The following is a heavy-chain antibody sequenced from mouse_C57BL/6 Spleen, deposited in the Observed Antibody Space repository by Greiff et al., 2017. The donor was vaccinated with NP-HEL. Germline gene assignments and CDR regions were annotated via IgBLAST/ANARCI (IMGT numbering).Heavy chain of an antibody. D-gene: IGHD1-1*01. CDR2: INYDGSST. Sequence: EVKLVESEGGLVQPGSSMKLSCTASGFTFSDYYMAWVRQVPEKGLEWVANINYDGSSTYYLDSLKSRFIISRDNAKNILYLQMSSLKSEDTATYYWARDRYYYGSRTYFDVWGTGTTVTVSS. CDR3: ARDRYYYGSRTYFDV. CDR1: GFTFSDYY. J-gene: IGHJ1*03. V-gene: IGHV5-16*01.